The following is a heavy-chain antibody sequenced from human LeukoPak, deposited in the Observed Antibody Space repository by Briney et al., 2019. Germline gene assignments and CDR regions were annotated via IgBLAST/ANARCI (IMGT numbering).Heavy chain of an antibody. Sequence: PGGSLRLSFAASGFTFSSYAMSWVRQAPGKGLEWVSAISGSGGSTYYADSVKARFTISRDNAKNLLYLQMNSLRAEDTAVYYCARERWDYSIDYWGQGTLVTVSS. CDR1: GFTFSSYA. D-gene: IGHD4-11*01. CDR3: ARERWDYSIDY. V-gene: IGHV3-23*01. CDR2: ISGSGGST. J-gene: IGHJ4*02.